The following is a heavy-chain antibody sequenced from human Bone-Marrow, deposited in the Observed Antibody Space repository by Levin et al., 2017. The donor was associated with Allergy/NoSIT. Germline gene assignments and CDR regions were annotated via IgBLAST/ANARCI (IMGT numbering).Heavy chain of an antibody. Sequence: RASVKVSCKASGYTFSNYGITWVRQAPGQGLEWMGWISVYDGSRKYPQRFQDRVTMTTDTSTNIAYMELRGLTSDDTAIYYCAREESGYNFGALDYWGQGTLISVSS. CDR1: GYTFSNYG. V-gene: IGHV1-18*01. D-gene: IGHD5-12*01. J-gene: IGHJ4*02. CDR2: ISVYDGSR. CDR3: AREESGYNFGALDY.